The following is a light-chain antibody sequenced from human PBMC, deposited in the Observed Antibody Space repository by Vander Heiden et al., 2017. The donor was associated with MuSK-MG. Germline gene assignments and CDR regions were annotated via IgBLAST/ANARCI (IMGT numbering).Light chain of an antibody. CDR1: KVGGKY. Sequence: SYELTQPPSVYVSPGQTVNIACSGDKVGGKYVCWYQQKAGQSPVLIMFQDNKRPPGIPERFSGSNSGNTATLTITGTQAMDEADYYCHAWDTISTWVFGTGTKVTVL. CDR2: QDN. J-gene: IGLJ1*01. CDR3: HAWDTISTWV. V-gene: IGLV3-1*01.